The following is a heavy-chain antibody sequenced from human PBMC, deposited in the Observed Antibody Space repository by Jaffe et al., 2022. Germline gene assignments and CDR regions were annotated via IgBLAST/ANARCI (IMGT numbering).Heavy chain of an antibody. V-gene: IGHV3-30*02. CDR2: IRYDGSNK. CDR3: AKGGRGIAAAGTKGFDY. D-gene: IGHD6-13*01. CDR1: GFTFSSYG. Sequence: QVQLVESGGGVVQPGGSLRLSCAASGFTFSSYGMHWVRQAPGKGLEWVAFIRYDGSNKYYADSVKGRFTISRDNSKNTLYLQMNSLRAEDTAVYYCAKGGRGIAAAGTKGFDYWGQGTLVTVSS. J-gene: IGHJ4*02.